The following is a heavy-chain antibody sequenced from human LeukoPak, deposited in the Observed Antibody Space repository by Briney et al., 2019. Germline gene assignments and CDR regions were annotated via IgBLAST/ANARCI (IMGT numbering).Heavy chain of an antibody. CDR1: GGTFSSYD. J-gene: IGHJ4*02. D-gene: IGHD3-10*01. Sequence: SVKVSCKASGGTFSSYDISWVRQAPGQGLEWMGGGIPIFGTANYAQKFQGRVKITTDESTSTAYMELNSLRSEDTAVYYCARHRMVRGVIRSVYYFDYWGQGTLVTVSS. CDR2: GIPIFGTA. CDR3: ARHRMVRGVIRSVYYFDY. V-gene: IGHV1-69*05.